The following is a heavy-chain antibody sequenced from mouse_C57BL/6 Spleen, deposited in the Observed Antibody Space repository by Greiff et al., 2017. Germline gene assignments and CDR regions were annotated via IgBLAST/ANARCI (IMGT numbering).Heavy chain of an antibody. CDR3: ASYDYDGPTWFAY. CDR2: IYPGAGDT. J-gene: IGHJ3*01. D-gene: IGHD2-4*01. CDR1: GYAFSSSW. Sequence: QVQLQQSGPELVKPGASVKISCKASGYAFSSSWMNWVKQRPGKGLEWIGRIYPGAGDTNYNGKFKGKATLTADKSSSTAYMQLSSLTSEDSAVYVCASYDYDGPTWFAYWGQGTLVTVSA. V-gene: IGHV1-82*01.